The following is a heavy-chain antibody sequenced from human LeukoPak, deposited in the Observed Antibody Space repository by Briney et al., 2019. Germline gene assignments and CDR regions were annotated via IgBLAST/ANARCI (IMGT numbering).Heavy chain of an antibody. V-gene: IGHV4-4*09. CDR2: IYTSGST. CDR1: GGSISSYY. Sequence: SETLSLTCTVSGGSISSYYWSWIRRPPGKGLEWIGYIYTSGSTNYNPSLKSRVTISVDTSKNQFSLKLSSVTAADTAVYYCARGRRDIVVVPAAIVFFDPWGQGTLATVSS. J-gene: IGHJ5*02. CDR3: ARGRRDIVVVPAAIVFFDP. D-gene: IGHD2-2*02.